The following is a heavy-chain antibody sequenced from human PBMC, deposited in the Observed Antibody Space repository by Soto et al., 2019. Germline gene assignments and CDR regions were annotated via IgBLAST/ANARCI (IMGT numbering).Heavy chain of an antibody. D-gene: IGHD5-12*01. CDR1: GFTFSSYG. CDR3: AKDIGSGYDFGNPYYYGMDV. J-gene: IGHJ6*02. V-gene: IGHV3-30*18. CDR2: ISYDGSNK. Sequence: PGGSLRLSCAASGFTFSSYGMHWVRQAPGKGLGWVAVISYDGSNKYYADSVKGRFTISRDNPKNTLYLQMNSLRAEDTAVYYCAKDIGSGYDFGNPYYYGMDVRGQGTTVTVSS.